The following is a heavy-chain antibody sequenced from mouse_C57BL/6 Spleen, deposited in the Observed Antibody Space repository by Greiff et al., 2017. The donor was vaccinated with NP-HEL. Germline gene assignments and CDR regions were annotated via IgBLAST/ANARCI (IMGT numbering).Heavy chain of an antibody. J-gene: IGHJ3*01. CDR2: IYPGSGNT. V-gene: IGHV1-76*01. Sequence: QVQLKESGAELVRPGASVKLSCKASGYTFTDYYINWVKQRPGQGLEWIARIYPGSGNTYYNEKFKGKATVTAEKSSSTAYMQLSSLTSEDSAVYFCARGDYYGNYGAWFAYWGQGTLVTVSA. D-gene: IGHD2-1*01. CDR3: ARGDYYGNYGAWFAY. CDR1: GYTFTDYY.